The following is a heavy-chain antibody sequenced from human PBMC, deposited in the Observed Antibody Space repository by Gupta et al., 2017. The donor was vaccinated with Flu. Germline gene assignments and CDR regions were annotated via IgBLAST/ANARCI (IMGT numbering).Heavy chain of an antibody. Sequence: QVQLQESGPGLVKASQTLSLTCTVSGGSISSGGYYWSWIRQHPGKGLEWIGYIYYIGFTHYNPSLKSRISMSLDTSKNQFSLKLSPVAAADTAVYYCARAEGVSFYGFDVWGQGTTVAVSS. J-gene: IGHJ6*02. D-gene: IGHD3-16*01. CDR1: GGSISSGGYY. V-gene: IGHV4-31*02. CDR2: IYYIGFT. CDR3: ARAEGVSFYGFDV.